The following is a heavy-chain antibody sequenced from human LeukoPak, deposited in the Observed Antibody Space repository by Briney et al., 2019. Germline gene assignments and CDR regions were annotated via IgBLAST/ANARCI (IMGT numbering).Heavy chain of an antibody. J-gene: IGHJ4*02. D-gene: IGHD3-22*01. CDR2: MYLSGTT. Sequence: KPSGTLSLTCTVSGDSINSLDLWSWVRQPPGKGLEWIGEMYLSGTTHSNPSVKSRVTISIDKSKNQFFLNLSSVTAADTAVYYCAGLVGRYSSGLYYYYFDYWGQGTLVTVS. V-gene: IGHV4-4*02. CDR3: AGLVGRYSSGLYYYYFDY. CDR1: GDSINSLDL.